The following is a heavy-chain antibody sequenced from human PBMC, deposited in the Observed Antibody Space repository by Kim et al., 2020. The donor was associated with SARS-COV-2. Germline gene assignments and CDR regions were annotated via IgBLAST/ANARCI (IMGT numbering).Heavy chain of an antibody. Sequence: VSVKSRITINPDTYKKQFSLQLNSVTPEDTAVYYCARDRRIAVAGTSLDYWGQGTLVTVSS. J-gene: IGHJ4*02. CDR3: ARDRRIAVAGTSLDY. V-gene: IGHV6-1*01. D-gene: IGHD6-19*01.